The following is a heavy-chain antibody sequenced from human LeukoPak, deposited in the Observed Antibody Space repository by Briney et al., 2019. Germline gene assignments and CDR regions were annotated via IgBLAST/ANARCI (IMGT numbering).Heavy chain of an antibody. J-gene: IGHJ4*02. V-gene: IGHV3-48*04. CDR2: ISSSSTI. D-gene: IGHD6-19*01. CDR1: GFTFSSYS. Sequence: PGGSLRLSCAASGFTFSSYSMNWVRQAPGKGLEWVSYISSSSTIYYADSVKGRFTISRDNAKNSLYLQMNSLRAEDTAVYYCARGLRSGPPFWRDWGQGTLVTVSS. CDR3: ARGLRSGPPFWRD.